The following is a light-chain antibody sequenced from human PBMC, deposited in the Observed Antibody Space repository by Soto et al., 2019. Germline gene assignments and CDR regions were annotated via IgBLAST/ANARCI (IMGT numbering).Light chain of an antibody. CDR2: TNN. Sequence: QSVLTQPPSASGTPGQRIIISCSGSTSNIESHSVNWFQQAPGTAPKLLIITNNQRPSGVPDRFSGSKSGASASLAISGLQSEDEATYYCATWDDSRKGVFGTGTKVTVL. CDR3: ATWDDSRKGV. V-gene: IGLV1-44*01. J-gene: IGLJ1*01. CDR1: TSNIESHS.